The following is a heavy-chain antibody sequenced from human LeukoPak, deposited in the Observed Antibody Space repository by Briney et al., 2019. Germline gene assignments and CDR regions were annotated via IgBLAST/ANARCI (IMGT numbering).Heavy chain of an antibody. V-gene: IGHV3-7*01. CDR2: IKQDGSEK. J-gene: IGHJ6*03. CDR3: ARGNRGQGSTPPYYYYYYMDV. CDR1: GLTFSSYW. Sequence: GGSLRLSCAASGLTFSSYWMSWVRQAPGKGLEWVANIKQDGSEKYYVDSVKGRFTISRDNAKNSLYLQMNSLRAEDTAVYYCARGNRGQGSTPPYYYYYYMDVWGKGTTVTVSS. D-gene: IGHD2-2*01.